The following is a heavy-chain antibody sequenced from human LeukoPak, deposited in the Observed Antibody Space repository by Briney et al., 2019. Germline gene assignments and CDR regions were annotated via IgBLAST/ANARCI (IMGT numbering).Heavy chain of an antibody. V-gene: IGHV3-7*01. Sequence: GGSLRLSCAASGFTFSSYEMSWVRQAPGKGLEWVANIKQDGSEKYYVDSGKGRFTISRDNAKNSLYLQMNSLRAEDTAVYYCARVKQQLVRLLSRDTTYYYYYMDVWGKGTTVTVSS. CDR3: ARVKQQLVRLLSRDTTYYYYYMDV. CDR1: GFTFSSYE. D-gene: IGHD6-13*01. J-gene: IGHJ6*03. CDR2: IKQDGSEK.